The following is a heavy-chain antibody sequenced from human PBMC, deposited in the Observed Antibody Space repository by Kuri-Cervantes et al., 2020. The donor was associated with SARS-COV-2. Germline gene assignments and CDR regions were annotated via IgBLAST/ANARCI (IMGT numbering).Heavy chain of an antibody. Sequence: GESLKISCAASGFTFSSYAMSWVRQAPGKGLEWVSAISGSGGSTYYADSVKGRFTISRDNAKNSLYLQMNSLRAEDTAVYYCARDVPFDYWGQGTLVTVSS. CDR2: ISGSGGST. J-gene: IGHJ4*02. CDR1: GFTFSSYA. V-gene: IGHV3-23*01. CDR3: ARDVPFDY.